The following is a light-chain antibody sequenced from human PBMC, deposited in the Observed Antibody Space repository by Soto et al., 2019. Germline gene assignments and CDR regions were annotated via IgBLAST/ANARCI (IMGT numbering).Light chain of an antibody. Sequence: QSALTQPRSVSGSPGQSVTISCTGTSSDVDGYNLVSWYQQHPGKVPKLIIYDVNKRPSGVPDRFTGSESGNTASLTISGLQAEDEADYYCCSYAGTYTYVFGTGTKVTVL. CDR3: CSYAGTYTYV. J-gene: IGLJ1*01. CDR2: DVN. CDR1: SSDVDGYNL. V-gene: IGLV2-11*02.